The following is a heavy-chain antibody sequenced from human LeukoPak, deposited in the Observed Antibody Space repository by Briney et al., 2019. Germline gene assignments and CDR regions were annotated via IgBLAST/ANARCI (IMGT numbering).Heavy chain of an antibody. Sequence: ASVKVSCKTSGYTFSDYYIHWIRQAPGQGLEWVGWINPNSGDTDYAQKFQGRVTVTRDTSISTAYMELGRLRSDDTAMYYCAGLERDTSVLRGDFALDYWGQGTLVTVSS. CDR1: GYTFSDYY. CDR2: INPNSGDT. V-gene: IGHV1-2*02. D-gene: IGHD5-18*01. J-gene: IGHJ4*02. CDR3: AGLERDTSVLRGDFALDY.